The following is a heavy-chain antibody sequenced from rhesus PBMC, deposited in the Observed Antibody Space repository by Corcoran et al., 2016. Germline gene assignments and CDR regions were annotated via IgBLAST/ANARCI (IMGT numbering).Heavy chain of an antibody. CDR2: IYGSGSRT. CDR1: GGSIRSSY. CDR3: AKSLRNYYFDY. V-gene: IGHV4-169*01. J-gene: IGHJ4*01. Sequence: QLQLQESGPGLVKPSETLSVTCAVSGGSIRSSYWRWIRQAPGKGMEWIGYIYGSGSRTKYNPSLKSRVTLSVDTSKYQLSLKLSSVTAADTAVYYCAKSLRNYYFDYWGQGVLVTVSS. D-gene: IGHD1-1*01.